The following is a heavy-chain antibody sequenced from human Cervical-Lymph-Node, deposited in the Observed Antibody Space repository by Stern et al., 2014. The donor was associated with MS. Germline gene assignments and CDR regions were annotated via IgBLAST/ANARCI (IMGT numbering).Heavy chain of an antibody. CDR1: GYSFSSYW. CDR2: IYPGDSHV. D-gene: IGHD4-23*01. J-gene: IGHJ6*02. V-gene: IGHV5-51*01. Sequence: VQLMQSGAEVKKPGESLKMSCKGSGYSFSSYWVGWVRLRPGKGLEWMGIIYPGDSHVRYSPPFQGQVPISADSSINTAYLQWSNLKASDTGIYYCARHQQGGKGGYYYYGMDVWGLGTTVTVSS. CDR3: ARHQQGGKGGYYYYGMDV.